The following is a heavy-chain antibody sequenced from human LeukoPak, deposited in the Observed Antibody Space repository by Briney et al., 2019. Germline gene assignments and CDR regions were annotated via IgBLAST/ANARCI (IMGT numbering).Heavy chain of an antibody. J-gene: IGHJ3*02. D-gene: IGHD5-12*01. Sequence: GGSLRLSCAASGFTFSSYSMSWVRQAPGKGLEWVSSISSSSSYIYYADSVKGRFTISRDNAKNSLYLQMNSLRAEDTAVYYCAREAGYADAFDIWGQGTMVTVSS. CDR1: GFTFSSYS. CDR3: AREAGYADAFDI. V-gene: IGHV3-21*01. CDR2: ISSSSSYI.